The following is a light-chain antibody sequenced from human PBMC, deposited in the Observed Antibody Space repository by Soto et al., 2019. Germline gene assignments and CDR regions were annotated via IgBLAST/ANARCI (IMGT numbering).Light chain of an antibody. CDR1: RSDVGGYNY. Sequence: QSVLTQPASVSGSPGQSITISCTGNRSDVGGYNYVSWYQQHPGKAPRLMIYDVSNRPSGVSNRFSGSKSGNTASLTISGLQAEDEADYYCSSYTSSSKGVFGTGTKVTVL. CDR3: SSYTSSSKGV. CDR2: DVS. J-gene: IGLJ1*01. V-gene: IGLV2-14*01.